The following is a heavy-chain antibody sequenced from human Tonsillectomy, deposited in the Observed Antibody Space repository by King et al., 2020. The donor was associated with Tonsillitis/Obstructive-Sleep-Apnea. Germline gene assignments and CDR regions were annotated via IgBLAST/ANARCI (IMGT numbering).Heavy chain of an antibody. J-gene: IGHJ5*02. D-gene: IGHD3-10*01. CDR2: IYSDGST. CDR3: ARSPGGWFYP. Sequence: QLQESGPGLVRPSETLSLTCTVSGGSISSYYWTWLRQPPGKGLEWIGYIYSDGSTNYNPSLKSLVTISRDTSKNKFSLKVISVTAAATALYYCARSPGGWFYPWGQGTLVTVSS. CDR1: GGSISSYY. V-gene: IGHV4-59*01.